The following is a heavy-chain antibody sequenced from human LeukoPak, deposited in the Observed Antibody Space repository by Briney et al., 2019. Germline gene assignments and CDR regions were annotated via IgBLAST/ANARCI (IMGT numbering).Heavy chain of an antibody. J-gene: IGHJ5*02. CDR1: GYTFTSYG. CDR2: ISAYNGNT. D-gene: IGHD2-2*01. Sequence: ASVKVSCKASGYTFTSYGISWVRQAPGQGLEWMGWISAYNGNTNYAQKLQGRVTMTTDTSTSTAYMELRSLRSDDTAVYYCARVGAPIVVVPAAMGASWNWFDPWGQGTLVTVSS. V-gene: IGHV1-18*01. CDR3: ARVGAPIVVVPAAMGASWNWFDP.